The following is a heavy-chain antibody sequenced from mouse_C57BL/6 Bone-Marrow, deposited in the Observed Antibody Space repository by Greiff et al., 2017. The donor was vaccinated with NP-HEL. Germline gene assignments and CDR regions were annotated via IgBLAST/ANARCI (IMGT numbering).Heavy chain of an antibody. V-gene: IGHV5-4*01. CDR3: ARDPPYAMDY. CDR1: GFTFSSYA. J-gene: IGHJ4*01. CDR2: ISDGGSYT. Sequence: EVQLVESGGGLVKPGGSLKLSCAASGFTFSSYAMSWVRQTPEKRLEWVATISDGGSYTYYPDNVKGRFIISRDNAKNNLYLQMSHLKSEDTAMYYCARDPPYAMDYWGQGTSVTVSS.